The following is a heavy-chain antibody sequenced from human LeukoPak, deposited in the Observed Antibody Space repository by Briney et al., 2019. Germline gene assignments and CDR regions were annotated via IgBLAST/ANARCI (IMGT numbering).Heavy chain of an antibody. CDR3: ARRAGDYSHPYDY. Sequence: PGGSLRLSCAASGFTFSDYYMSWIRQAPGKGLEWVSYISSSGNTVKYADSVKGRFTISRDSAKNSLYLQMNSLRAEDTAVYYCARRAGDYSHPYDYWGQGTLVTVSS. CDR1: GFTFSDYY. D-gene: IGHD3-22*01. J-gene: IGHJ4*02. CDR2: ISSSGNTV. V-gene: IGHV3-11*04.